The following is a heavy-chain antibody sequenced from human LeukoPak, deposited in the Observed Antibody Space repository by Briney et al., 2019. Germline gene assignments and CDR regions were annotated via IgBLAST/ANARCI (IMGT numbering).Heavy chain of an antibody. D-gene: IGHD4-17*01. J-gene: IGHJ4*02. V-gene: IGHV4-38-2*02. CDR1: GYSISSGYY. Sequence: SETLSLTCTVSGYSISSGYYWGWIRQPPGKGLEWIGSIYHSGSTNYNPSLKSRVTISVDTSQNQFSLKLSSVTAADTAVYYCAREDLDYGDPVDWGQGTLVTVSS. CDR2: IYHSGST. CDR3: AREDLDYGDPVD.